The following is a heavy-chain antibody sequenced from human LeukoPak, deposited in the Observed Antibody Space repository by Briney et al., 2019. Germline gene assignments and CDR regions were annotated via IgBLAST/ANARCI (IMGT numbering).Heavy chain of an antibody. J-gene: IGHJ4*02. Sequence: GGSLRLSCAASGFTFSSYAMSWVRQAPGKGLEWVSGISTSGGSSSYADSVKGRFTISRDNPRNTLYMQMNSLRAEDTALYYCAIMHPYYDGSGYWVQWGQGTLVTVS. CDR2: ISTSGGSS. D-gene: IGHD3-22*01. CDR1: GFTFSSYA. CDR3: AIMHPYYDGSGYWVQ. V-gene: IGHV3-23*01.